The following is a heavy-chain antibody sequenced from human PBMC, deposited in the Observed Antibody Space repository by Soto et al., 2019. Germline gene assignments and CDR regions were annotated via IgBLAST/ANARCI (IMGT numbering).Heavy chain of an antibody. Sequence: QITLKEPGPTMVKPTQTLTLTCTFSGFSLTSGVVGVGWIRHPPGEALEWLALIYWNDEQYYNPALRNRLTIARDTSKNQVVLTMTNMDPLDTATYYCAHRLPGPSGYDVWGQGTTVTVSS. J-gene: IGHJ6*02. CDR1: GFSLTSGVVG. D-gene: IGHD6-13*01. V-gene: IGHV2-5*01. CDR2: IYWNDEQ. CDR3: AHRLPGPSGYDV.